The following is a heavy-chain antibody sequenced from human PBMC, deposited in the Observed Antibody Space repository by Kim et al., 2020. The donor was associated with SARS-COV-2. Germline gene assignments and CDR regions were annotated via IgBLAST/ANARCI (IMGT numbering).Heavy chain of an antibody. V-gene: IGHV1-46*01. D-gene: IGHD5-18*01. Sequence: ASVKVSCKASGYTFTSYYMHWVRQAPGQGLEWMGIINPSGGSTSYAQKFQGRVTMTRDTSTSTVYMELSSLRSEDTVVYYCAREPSGHTAMPPGSVDAFDIWGQGTMVTVSS. CDR1: GYTFTSYY. CDR3: AREPSGHTAMPPGSVDAFDI. CDR2: INPSGGST. J-gene: IGHJ3*02.